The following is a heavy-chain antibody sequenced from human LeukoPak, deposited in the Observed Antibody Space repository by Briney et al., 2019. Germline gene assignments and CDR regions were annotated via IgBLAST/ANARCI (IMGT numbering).Heavy chain of an antibody. J-gene: IGHJ4*02. CDR2: IYHSGST. D-gene: IGHD3-16*02. CDR3: ARADMITFGGVIIN. V-gene: IGHV4-4*02. Sequence: PSETLSLPCAVSGGSISSSNWWSWVRQPPGKGLEWIGEIYHSGSTNYNPSLKSRVTISVDKSKNQFSLELSSVTAADTAVYYCARADMITFGGVIINWGQGTLVTVSS. CDR1: GGSISSSNW.